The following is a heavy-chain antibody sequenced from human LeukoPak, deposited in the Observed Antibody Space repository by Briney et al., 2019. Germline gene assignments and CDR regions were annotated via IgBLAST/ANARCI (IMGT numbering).Heavy chain of an antibody. CDR1: GFAFSNYN. CDR3: ASKRWLQSSFDY. J-gene: IGHJ4*02. Sequence: PGGSLRLSCAVSGFAFSNYNMNWVRQAPGKGLEWVASISSSSGHIHYADSVKGRFTISRDNAKNTVYLQMNSLRAEDTAVYYCASKRWLQSSFDYWGQGTLVTVSS. D-gene: IGHD5-24*01. V-gene: IGHV3-21*01. CDR2: ISSSSGHI.